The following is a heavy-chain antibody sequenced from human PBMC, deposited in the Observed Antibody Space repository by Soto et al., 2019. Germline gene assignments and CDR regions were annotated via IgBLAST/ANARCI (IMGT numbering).Heavy chain of an antibody. CDR3: AREGSSWYYYYYGMDV. J-gene: IGHJ6*02. V-gene: IGHV1-3*01. D-gene: IGHD6-13*01. CDR1: GYTFTSYA. Sequence: VKVSCKASGYTFTSYAMHWVRQAPGQRLEWMGWINAGNGNTKYSQKFQGRVTITRDTSASTAYMELSSLRSEDTAVYYCAREGSSWYYYYYGMDVWGQGTTVTVSS. CDR2: INAGNGNT.